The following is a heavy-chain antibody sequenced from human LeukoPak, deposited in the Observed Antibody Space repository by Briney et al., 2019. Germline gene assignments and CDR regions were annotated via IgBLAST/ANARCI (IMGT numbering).Heavy chain of an antibody. J-gene: IGHJ4*02. CDR1: GFTFSSYG. CDR3: AKDQTRSRSSGLLGY. CDR2: ISYDGSNK. V-gene: IGHV3-30*18. D-gene: IGHD6-6*01. Sequence: HPGGSLRLSCAASGFTFSSYGMHWVRQAPGKGLEWVAVISYDGSNKHDADSVKGRFTISRDNSKNTLYLQMNSLRAEDTAVYYCAKDQTRSRSSGLLGYWGQGTLVTVSS.